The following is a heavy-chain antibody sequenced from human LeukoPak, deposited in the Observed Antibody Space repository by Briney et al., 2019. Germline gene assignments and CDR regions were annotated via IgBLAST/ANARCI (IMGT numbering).Heavy chain of an antibody. D-gene: IGHD6-13*01. CDR1: GFTFSSYA. CDR2: VSGSGGST. J-gene: IGHJ4*02. Sequence: PGGSLRLSCAASGFTFSSYAMSWVRQAPGKGLEWVSSVSGSGGSTYYADSVKGRFTISRDNSKSTLFLQMNSLRAEDTAVYYCARGPYSRAGNGGYYFDYWGQGTLVTVSS. CDR3: ARGPYSRAGNGGYYFDY. V-gene: IGHV3-23*01.